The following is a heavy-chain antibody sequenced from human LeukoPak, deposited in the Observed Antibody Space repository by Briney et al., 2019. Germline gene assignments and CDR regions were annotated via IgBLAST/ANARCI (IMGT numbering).Heavy chain of an antibody. CDR3: ARKACYGDCYNLDY. CDR1: GYTFTTYG. J-gene: IGHJ4*02. D-gene: IGHD2-21*02. CDR2: ISTYNGNT. V-gene: IGHV1-18*01. Sequence: GASVKVSCKASGYTFTTYGISWVRQAPGQGLEWMGWISTYNGNTNYAQKFQGRVTMTTDTCTSTAHLELRSLRSDDTAVYYCARKACYGDCYNLDYWGQGSLVTVSS.